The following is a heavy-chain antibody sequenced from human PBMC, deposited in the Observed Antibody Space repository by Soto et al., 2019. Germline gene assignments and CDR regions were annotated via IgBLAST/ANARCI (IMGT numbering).Heavy chain of an antibody. CDR3: VKGHSDSYYYFDY. V-gene: IGHV3-23*01. Sequence: EVPLLESGGALVQPGESLRLSCAASGFTFSFCAMSWVRQAPGKGLEWVSSMRGSNGDTYYADSVKGRFTISRDKSKDTRYLQMNSLRVEDTALYYCVKGHSDSYYYFDYWGQGALVTVSS. CDR2: MRGSNGDT. J-gene: IGHJ4*02. D-gene: IGHD3-22*01. CDR1: GFTFSFCA.